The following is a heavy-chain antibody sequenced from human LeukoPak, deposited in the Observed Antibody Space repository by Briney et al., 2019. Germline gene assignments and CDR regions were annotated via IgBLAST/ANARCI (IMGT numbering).Heavy chain of an antibody. J-gene: IGHJ4*02. CDR2: IIPIFGTA. CDR3: ARYCSGGSCPFDY. Sequence: SVKVSCKASGGTFSSYAISWVRQAPGQGLEWMGGIIPIFGTANYAQKFQGRVTITADESTSTAYMELSSLRSEDTAVYYCARYCSGGSCPFDYWGQGTLVTVFS. CDR1: GGTFSSYA. V-gene: IGHV1-69*13. D-gene: IGHD2-15*01.